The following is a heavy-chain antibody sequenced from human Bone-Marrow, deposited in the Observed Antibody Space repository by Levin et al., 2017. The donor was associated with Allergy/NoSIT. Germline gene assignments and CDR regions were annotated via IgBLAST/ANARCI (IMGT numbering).Heavy chain of an antibody. CDR2: IYPDGSDT. CDR1: GYTFSNYW. Sequence: PGGSLRLSCKASGYTFSNYWIGWVRQMPGKGPEWMGNIYPDGSDTRYSPSFQGQVTISVDQSINTAYLQWGSLKPSDTAIYYCARLVLYFDSSTYFKFDPWGQGTPVTVSS. D-gene: IGHD3-22*01. CDR3: ARLVLYFDSSTYFKFDP. J-gene: IGHJ5*02. V-gene: IGHV5-51*01.